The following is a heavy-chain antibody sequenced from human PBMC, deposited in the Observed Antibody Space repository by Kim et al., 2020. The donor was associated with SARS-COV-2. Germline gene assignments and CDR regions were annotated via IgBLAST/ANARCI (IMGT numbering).Heavy chain of an antibody. J-gene: IGHJ4*02. Sequence: SETLSLTCAVYGGSFSGYYWSWIRQPPGKGLEWIGEINHSGSTNYNPSLKSRVTISVDTSKNQFSLKLSSVTAADTAVYYCARGVRGVIAAGYFDYWGQGTLVTVSS. V-gene: IGHV4-34*01. CDR1: GGSFSGYY. D-gene: IGHD3-10*01. CDR3: ARGVRGVIAAGYFDY. CDR2: INHSGST.